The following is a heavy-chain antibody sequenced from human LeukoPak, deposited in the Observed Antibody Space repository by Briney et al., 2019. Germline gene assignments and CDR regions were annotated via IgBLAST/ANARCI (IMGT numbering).Heavy chain of an antibody. D-gene: IGHD2-15*01. CDR3: TSGYCSGGSCYSSGGDY. J-gene: IGHJ4*02. V-gene: IGHV3-72*01. CDR2: IRNKANSYTT. Sequence: GGSLRLSCAGSGFIFSDHYIDWVRQAPGKGLEWVGRIRNKANSYTTDYAASVKGRFSIPRDDSENSVYLEMNSLKIEDSAVFYCTSGYCSGGSCYSSGGDYWGQGTLVTVSS. CDR1: GFIFSDHY.